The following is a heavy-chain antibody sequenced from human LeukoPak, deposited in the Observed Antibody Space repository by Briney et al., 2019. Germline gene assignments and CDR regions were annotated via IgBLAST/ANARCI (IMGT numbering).Heavy chain of an antibody. J-gene: IGHJ1*01. V-gene: IGHV3-53*01. CDR2: IYSGGST. CDR1: GFTVSNNY. D-gene: IGHD5-24*01. CDR3: AIVEMTTSAEYFQH. Sequence: AGSLRLSCAASGFTVSNNYMSWVRQPPGKGLEWVSVIYSGGSTYYADSVKGRFTISRDSSRNTLYLQMNSLRAEDTAVYYCAIVEMTTSAEYFQHWGQGTLVTVSS.